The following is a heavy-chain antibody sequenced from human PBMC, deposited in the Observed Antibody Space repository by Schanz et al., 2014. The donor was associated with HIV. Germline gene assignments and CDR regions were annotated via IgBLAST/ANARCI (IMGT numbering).Heavy chain of an antibody. Sequence: QVHLVESGGGVVQPGRSLRLSCAASGFTFNNYGMHWVRQAPGKGLEWVAVIWYDGSNTYYGDSVKGRFTISRDNSKNTMYLKMNSLRVDDTAVYYCAKDRNYYDSKYFGKGNYYYYYGMDVWGQGTTVTVSS. CDR2: IWYDGSNT. D-gene: IGHD3-22*01. J-gene: IGHJ6*02. CDR3: AKDRNYYDSKYFGKGNYYYYYGMDV. CDR1: GFTFNNYG. V-gene: IGHV3-30*18.